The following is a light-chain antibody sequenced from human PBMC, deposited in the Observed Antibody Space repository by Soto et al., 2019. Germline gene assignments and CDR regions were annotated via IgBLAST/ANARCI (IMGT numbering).Light chain of an antibody. CDR3: QQYYSSPLT. J-gene: IGKJ4*01. V-gene: IGKV4-1*01. Sequence: DVVMTQSPDSLAVSLGERATINCKSSRSVLYSSNNKNYLAWYQQKPGQPPKLLIYWASTRDSGVPDRFSGSGCGTDFTLTISSLQAEDVAVYYCQQYYSSPLTFGGGTKVEIK. CDR2: WAS. CDR1: RSVLYSSNNKNY.